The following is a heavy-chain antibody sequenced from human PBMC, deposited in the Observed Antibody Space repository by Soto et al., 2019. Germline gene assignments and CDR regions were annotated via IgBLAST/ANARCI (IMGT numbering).Heavy chain of an antibody. CDR3: ARRGLPSTIGGAAWAYLDH. Sequence: APVKVSCKASGYDFSSYPINWVRQAPGQRPEWVGWINVANGYTQYSRRVQDRVTITRDTSATTVYMLLSSLRSEDTAVYFCARRGLPSTIGGAAWAYLDHWGQGTLVTVSS. D-gene: IGHD1-26*01. J-gene: IGHJ4*02. CDR2: INVANGYT. V-gene: IGHV1-3*01. CDR1: GYDFSSYP.